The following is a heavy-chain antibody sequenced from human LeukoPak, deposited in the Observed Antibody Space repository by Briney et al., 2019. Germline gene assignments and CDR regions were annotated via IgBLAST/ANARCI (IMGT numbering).Heavy chain of an antibody. V-gene: IGHV4-31*03. CDR2: IYYSGST. J-gene: IGHJ4*02. CDR1: GGSISCGGYY. CDR3: ARDSPNGDYGSDY. Sequence: SQTLSLTCTVSGGSISCGGYYWSWIRQHPGKGLEWIGYIYYSGSTYYNPSLKSRVTISVDTSKNQFSLKLSSVTAADTAVYYCARDSPNGDYGSDYWGQGTLVTVSS. D-gene: IGHD4-17*01.